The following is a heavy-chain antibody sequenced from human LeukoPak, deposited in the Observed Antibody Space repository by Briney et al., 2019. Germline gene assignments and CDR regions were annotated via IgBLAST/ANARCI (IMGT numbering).Heavy chain of an antibody. J-gene: IGHJ4*02. CDR1: GYTFTSYG. CDR2: INAGNGNT. D-gene: IGHD4-11*01. V-gene: IGHV1-18*01. Sequence: GASVKVSCKASGYTFTSYGISWVRQAPGQGLEWMGWINAGNGNTKYSQKFQGRVTITADESTSTAYMELSSLRSEDTAVYYCARDSRNYGLTLDYWGQGTLVTVSS. CDR3: ARDSRNYGLTLDY.